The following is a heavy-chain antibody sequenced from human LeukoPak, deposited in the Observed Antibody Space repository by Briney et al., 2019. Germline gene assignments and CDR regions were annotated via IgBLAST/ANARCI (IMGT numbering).Heavy chain of an antibody. Sequence: GSLRLSCAASGSTFSSYSMNWVRQAPGKGLEWIWEIYHSGSTNYNPSLKSRVTISVDKSKNQFSLKLSSVTAADTAVYYCARDLFAYSSGSYYFDYWGQGTLVTVSS. CDR2: IYHSGST. J-gene: IGHJ4*02. CDR3: ARDLFAYSSGSYYFDY. CDR1: GSTFSSYS. V-gene: IGHV4-4*02. D-gene: IGHD6-19*01.